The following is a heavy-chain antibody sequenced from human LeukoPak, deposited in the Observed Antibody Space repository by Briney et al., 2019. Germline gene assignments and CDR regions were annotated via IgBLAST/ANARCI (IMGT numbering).Heavy chain of an antibody. Sequence: GGSLRFSCAASGFTFDDYAMHWVRQAPGKGLEWVSGISWNSGSIGYADSVKGRFTISRDNAKNSLYLQMNSLRAEDTALYYCAKDTSFDYWGQGTLVTVSS. J-gene: IGHJ4*02. CDR1: GFTFDDYA. CDR2: ISWNSGSI. V-gene: IGHV3-9*01. CDR3: AKDTSFDY.